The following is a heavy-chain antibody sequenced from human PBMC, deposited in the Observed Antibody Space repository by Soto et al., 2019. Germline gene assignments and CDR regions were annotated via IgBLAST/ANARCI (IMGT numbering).Heavy chain of an antibody. Sequence: QVQLQQWGAGLLKPSETLSLTCAVYGGSFSGYYWSWIRQPPGKGLEWIGEINHSGSTNYNPSLKSRVTISVDTSKNQFSLKLSSVTAADTAVYYCAGLGVAAGTPLDYWGQGTLVTVSS. J-gene: IGHJ4*02. CDR3: AGLGVAAGTPLDY. V-gene: IGHV4-34*01. CDR2: INHSGST. D-gene: IGHD6-13*01. CDR1: GGSFSGYY.